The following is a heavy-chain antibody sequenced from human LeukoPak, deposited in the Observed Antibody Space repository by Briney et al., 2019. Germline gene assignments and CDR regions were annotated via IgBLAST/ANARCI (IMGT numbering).Heavy chain of an antibody. CDR1: GFTFSTYW. Sequence: GGSLRLSCAASGFTFSTYWMSWVRQAPGKGLEWVANIKQDGSEKYYVDSVKGRFTISRDNAKNSLYLKMNRLRAEDTAVYYSAREESGYDFDCWGQGTLVTVSS. CDR2: IKQDGSEK. D-gene: IGHD5-12*01. CDR3: AREESGYDFDC. J-gene: IGHJ4*02. V-gene: IGHV3-7*04.